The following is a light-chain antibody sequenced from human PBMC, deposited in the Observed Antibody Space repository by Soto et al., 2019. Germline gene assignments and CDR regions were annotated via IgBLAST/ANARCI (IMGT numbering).Light chain of an antibody. Sequence: QSALTQPASVSGSPGQSITISCTGTSGDIGSYNRVSWYQQHPGKAPKLIIYEVTRRPSGVPDRFSGSKSGNTASLTVSGLQAEDEADYYCNSYAGAGSNKWVFGGGTKLTVL. CDR1: SGDIGSYNR. CDR2: EVT. J-gene: IGLJ3*02. V-gene: IGLV2-8*01. CDR3: NSYAGAGSNKWV.